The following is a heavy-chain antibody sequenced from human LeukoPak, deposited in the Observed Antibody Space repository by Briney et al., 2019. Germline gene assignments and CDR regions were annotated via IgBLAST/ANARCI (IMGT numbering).Heavy chain of an antibody. J-gene: IGHJ4*02. Sequence: GGSLRLSCAASGFTVSSNFMSWVRQAPGKGLEWVSVIYSGGTTYYADSVKGRFTISRDNSKNTLYLQMNSLSAEDTAVYYCARRDGYDFDYWGQGTLVTVSS. CDR2: IYSGGTT. D-gene: IGHD5-24*01. V-gene: IGHV3-66*01. CDR1: GFTVSSNF. CDR3: ARRDGYDFDY.